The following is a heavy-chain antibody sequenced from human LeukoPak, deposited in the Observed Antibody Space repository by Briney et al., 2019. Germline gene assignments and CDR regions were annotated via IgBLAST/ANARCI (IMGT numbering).Heavy chain of an antibody. CDR1: GYTFTCYY. J-gene: IGHJ5*02. D-gene: IGHD6-19*01. Sequence: ASVKVSCKASGYTFTCYYMHWVRQAPGQGLEWVGWTNPNSGGTNYAQKFQGRVTMTRDTSISTAYMELSRLRSDDTAVYYCARSSRIAVAGTGGRFDHWGQGTLVTVSS. CDR3: ARSSRIAVAGTGGRFDH. CDR2: TNPNSGGT. V-gene: IGHV1-2*02.